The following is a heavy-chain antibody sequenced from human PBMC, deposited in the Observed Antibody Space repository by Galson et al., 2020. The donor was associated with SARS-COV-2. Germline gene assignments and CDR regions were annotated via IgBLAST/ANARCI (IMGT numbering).Heavy chain of an antibody. CDR3: ATDLGDYGPYYSYYGMDV. Sequence: ASVKVSCKVSGYTLTELSMHWVRQAPGKGLEWMGGFDPEDGETIYAQKFQGRVTMTEDTSTDTAYMELSSLRSEDTAVYYCATDLGDYGPYYSYYGMDVWGQGTPVTVSS. CDR1: GYTLTELS. CDR2: FDPEDGET. D-gene: IGHD4-17*01. V-gene: IGHV1-24*01. J-gene: IGHJ6*02.